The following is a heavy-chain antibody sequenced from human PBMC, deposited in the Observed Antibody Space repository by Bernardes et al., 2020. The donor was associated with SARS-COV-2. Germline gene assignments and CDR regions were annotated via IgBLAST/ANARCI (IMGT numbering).Heavy chain of an antibody. Sequence: SETLSLTCTVSGASISRGDYYWSWIRQHPTKGLEWIGYIYSSVTTYYSPSLRSRVSISDDMSKNHFSLTLTSVTAADTGVYYCAGHIAATGDQYFQHWGEGILVTVSS. V-gene: IGHV4-30-4*01. CDR1: GASISRGDYY. D-gene: IGHD6-13*01. CDR2: IYSSVTT. J-gene: IGHJ1*01. CDR3: AGHIAATGDQYFQH.